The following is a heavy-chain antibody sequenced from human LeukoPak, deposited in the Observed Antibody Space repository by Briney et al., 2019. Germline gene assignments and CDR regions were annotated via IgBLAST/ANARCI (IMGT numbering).Heavy chain of an antibody. Sequence: GESLKISCKGSGYSFTSYWIGWVRQMPGKGLEWMGIIYPGDSDTGYSPSFQGQVTISADKSISTAYLQWSSLKASDTAMYYCARLGAIVPAANWFDPWGQGTLVTVSS. CDR2: IYPGDSDT. V-gene: IGHV5-51*01. CDR1: GYSFTSYW. J-gene: IGHJ5*02. D-gene: IGHD2-2*01. CDR3: ARLGAIVPAANWFDP.